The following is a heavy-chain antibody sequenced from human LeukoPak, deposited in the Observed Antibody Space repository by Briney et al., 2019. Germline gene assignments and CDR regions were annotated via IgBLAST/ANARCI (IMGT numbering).Heavy chain of an antibody. CDR1: GYSFSNYW. V-gene: IGHV5-51*01. D-gene: IGHD6-19*01. CDR2: IYPGDSDT. Sequence: GESLKISCKGSGYSFSNYWIGWVRQMPGKGLEWMGIIYPGDSDTRYSPSFQGQVTISADKSISTAYLQWSSLEASDTAMYYCARERRWLVPDYWGQGTLVTVSS. CDR3: ARERRWLVPDY. J-gene: IGHJ4*02.